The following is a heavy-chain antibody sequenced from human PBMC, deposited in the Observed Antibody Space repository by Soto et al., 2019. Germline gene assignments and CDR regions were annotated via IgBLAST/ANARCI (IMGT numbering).Heavy chain of an antibody. CDR2: ISGSGGST. J-gene: IGHJ4*02. Sequence: GGSLRLSCAASGFTFISYAMSWVRQSPVKGLEWVSAISGSGGSTYYADSVKGRFTISRDNSKNTLYLQMNSLRAEDTAVYYCRRNYFDYWGQGTLVTVSS. CDR1: GFTFISYA. CDR3: RRNYFDY. V-gene: IGHV3-23*01.